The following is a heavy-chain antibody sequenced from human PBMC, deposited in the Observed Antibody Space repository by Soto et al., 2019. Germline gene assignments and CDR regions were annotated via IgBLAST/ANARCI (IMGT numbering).Heavy chain of an antibody. CDR3: AHGDSSSPWPYNWFDP. V-gene: IGHV2-5*01. J-gene: IGHJ5*02. Sequence: SGPTLVNPTQTLTLTCTFSGFSLSTSGVGVGWIRQPPGKALEWLALIYWNDDKRYSPSLKSRLTITKDTSKNQVVLTMTNMDPVDTATYYCAHGDSSSPWPYNWFDPWGQGTLVTVSS. D-gene: IGHD6-6*01. CDR1: GFSLSTSGVG. CDR2: IYWNDDK.